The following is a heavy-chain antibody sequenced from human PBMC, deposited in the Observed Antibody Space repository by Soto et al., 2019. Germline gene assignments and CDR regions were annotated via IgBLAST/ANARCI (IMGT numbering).Heavy chain of an antibody. Sequence: QVQLVQSGAEVMKPGSSVKVSCKASGGTFSRHAISWVRQAPGQGLEWMGGIIPIFGTANHAQKFQGRVTIIADESTSTVYMELSSLRSEDTAIYYCARGWGYDSTDYYYAYWGPGTLVIVSS. CDR2: IIPIFGTA. D-gene: IGHD3-22*01. CDR1: GGTFSRHA. V-gene: IGHV1-69*01. J-gene: IGHJ4*02. CDR3: ARGWGYDSTDYYYAY.